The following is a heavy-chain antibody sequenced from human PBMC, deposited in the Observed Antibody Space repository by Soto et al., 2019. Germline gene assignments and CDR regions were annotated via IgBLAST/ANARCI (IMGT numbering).Heavy chain of an antibody. CDR3: ARRDSASSYAYY. CDR1: GVSISTSNYY. J-gene: IGHJ4*02. D-gene: IGHD3-16*01. CDR2: IHYTGST. V-gene: IGHV4-39*01. Sequence: QLELQESGPGLVKPSETLSLTCTVSGVSISTSNYYWGWIRQPPGKGLEWLGSIHYTGSTYYNPSLKSRVTISADTSKIQFSLKVSSVTAADTAVYYCARRDSASSYAYYWGQGTLVTVSS.